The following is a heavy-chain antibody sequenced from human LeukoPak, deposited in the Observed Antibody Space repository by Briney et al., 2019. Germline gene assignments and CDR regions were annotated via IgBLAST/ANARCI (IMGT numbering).Heavy chain of an antibody. CDR2: IKSKTDGGTT. CDR3: TTEGIAARQDLSGY. CDR1: GFTFSNAW. V-gene: IGHV3-15*01. J-gene: IGHJ4*02. D-gene: IGHD6-6*01. Sequence: GGSLRLSCAASGFTFSNAWMSWVRQAPGKGLEWVGRIKSKTDGGTTDYAAPVKGRFTISRDDSKNTLYLQMNSLKTEDTAVYYCTTEGIAARQDLSGYWGQGTLVTVSS.